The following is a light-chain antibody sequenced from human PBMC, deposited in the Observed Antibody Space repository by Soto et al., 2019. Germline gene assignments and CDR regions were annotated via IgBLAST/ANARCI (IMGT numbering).Light chain of an antibody. Sequence: EIALTQSPGTLSLSPGERATLSCRASQSVSSSYLAWYQQKPGQAPRLLIYGASSRATGIPDRFSGSGSGTEFTLTISRLEPEDFAVYYCQQYGSSPYTFGQGTKLEIK. CDR2: GAS. V-gene: IGKV3-20*01. CDR3: QQYGSSPYT. CDR1: QSVSSSY. J-gene: IGKJ2*01.